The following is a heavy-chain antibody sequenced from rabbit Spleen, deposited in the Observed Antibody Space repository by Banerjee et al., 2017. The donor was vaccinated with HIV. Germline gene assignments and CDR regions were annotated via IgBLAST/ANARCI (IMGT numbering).Heavy chain of an antibody. D-gene: IGHD7-1*01. V-gene: IGHV1S45*01. CDR3: ARGVSGYICGDL. J-gene: IGHJ4*01. CDR2: IYTGSGST. Sequence: QEQLEESGGGLVKPEGSLTLTCKASGFSFSSGYYMCWVRQAPGKGLEWIGCIYTGSGSTYYASWAKGRFTISKTSSTTVTLQMTSLTAADTATYFCARGVSGYICGDLWGQGTLVTVS. CDR1: GFSFSSGYY.